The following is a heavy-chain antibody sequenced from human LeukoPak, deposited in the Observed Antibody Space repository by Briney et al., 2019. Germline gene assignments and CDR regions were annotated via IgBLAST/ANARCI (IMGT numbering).Heavy chain of an antibody. D-gene: IGHD6-19*01. CDR2: IRSKANSYAT. CDR3: TRPYSSGYY. V-gene: IGHV3-73*01. J-gene: IGHJ4*02. Sequence: QTGGSLRLSCAASGFTFSSYWMSWVRQAPGKGLEWVGRIRSKANSYATAYAASVKGRFTISRDDSKNTAYLQMNSLKIEDTAVYYCTRPYSSGYYWGQGTLVTVSS. CDR1: GFTFSSYW.